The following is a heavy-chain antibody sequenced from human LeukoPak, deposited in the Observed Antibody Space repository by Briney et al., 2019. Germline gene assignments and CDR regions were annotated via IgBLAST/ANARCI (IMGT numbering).Heavy chain of an antibody. CDR3: TRTVLDCKNGVCYDY. CDR1: GYTFTNYG. Sequence: ASVKVSCKTSGYTFTNYGISWVRQAPGQGGEGMGWISPYNGNTIYAQKLQGRVTVTTDTSTSTAYMELRSLRSDDTAVYYCTRTVLDCKNGVCYDYWGQGTLVTVSS. J-gene: IGHJ4*02. V-gene: IGHV1-18*01. CDR2: ISPYNGNT. D-gene: IGHD2-8*01.